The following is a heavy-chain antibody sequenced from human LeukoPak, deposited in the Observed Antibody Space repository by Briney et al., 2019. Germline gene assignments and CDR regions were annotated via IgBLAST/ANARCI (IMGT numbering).Heavy chain of an antibody. D-gene: IGHD3-10*01. CDR3: ARHLYYGSGSYYYYYMDV. CDR2: IYYSGST. V-gene: IGHV4-39*01. CDR1: GGSISSSSYY. Sequence: SETLSLTCTVSGGSISSSSYYWGWIRQPPGKGPEWIGSIYYSGSTSYNPSLKSRVTISVDTAKNQFSLKLSSVTAADTAVYYCARHLYYGSGSYYYYYMDVWGKGTTVTVSS. J-gene: IGHJ6*03.